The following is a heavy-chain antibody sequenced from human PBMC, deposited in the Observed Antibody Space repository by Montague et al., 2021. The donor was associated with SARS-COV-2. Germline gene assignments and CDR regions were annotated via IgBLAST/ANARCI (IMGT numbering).Heavy chain of an antibody. V-gene: IGHV4-39*01. CDR2: LYYSGNA. CDR1: GTTRKNNDY. D-gene: IGHD3-3*01. CDR3: ARGREFGLVASRCHFFDT. Sequence: SETLSLTCSFSGTTRKNNDYWGWIRQPPGKGLEWVGSLYYSGNAYYSPSLRSRVTISVDTPTSQFSLQLTSVTVADTAIYYCARGREFGLVASRCHFFDTWGQGTMVSVSS. J-gene: IGHJ4*02.